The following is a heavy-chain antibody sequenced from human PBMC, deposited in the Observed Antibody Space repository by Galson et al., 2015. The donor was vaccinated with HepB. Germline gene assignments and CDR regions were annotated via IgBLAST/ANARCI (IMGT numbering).Heavy chain of an antibody. CDR3: EKDRRGASLAFYS. Sequence: SLRLSCAASGFTFSTYAMSWVRQAPGKGLEWVSGISGSSGSKYYADSVKGRFTTFRDNSKDTVYLQMNSLRAEDTALYYCEKDRRGASLAFYSWGQGTLGTVSS. V-gene: IGHV3-23*01. D-gene: IGHD3-16*02. CDR2: ISGSSGSK. CDR1: GFTFSTYA. J-gene: IGHJ4*02.